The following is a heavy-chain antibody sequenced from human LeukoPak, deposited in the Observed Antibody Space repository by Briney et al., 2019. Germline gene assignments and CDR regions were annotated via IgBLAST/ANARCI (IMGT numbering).Heavy chain of an antibody. CDR1: GYTFTGYY. Sequence: GASVKVSCKASGYTFTGYYMHWVRQAPGQGLEWMGWINPNSGGTNYAQKFQGRVTMTRDTSISTAYMELSRLRSDDTAVYYCARDWDYDILTSPGGYFDYWGQGTLVTVSS. CDR3: ARDWDYDILTSPGGYFDY. J-gene: IGHJ4*02. D-gene: IGHD3-9*01. V-gene: IGHV1-2*02. CDR2: INPNSGGT.